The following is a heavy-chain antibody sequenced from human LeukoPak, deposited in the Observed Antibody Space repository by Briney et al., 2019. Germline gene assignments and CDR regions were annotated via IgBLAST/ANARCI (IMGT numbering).Heavy chain of an antibody. CDR2: NYYSGST. D-gene: IGHD4-23*01. J-gene: IGHJ3*02. Sequence: PSETLSLTCTVSGGSISSSSYYWGWIRQPPGKGLEWIGSNYYSGSTYYNPSLKSRVTISVDTSKNQFSLKLSSVTAADTAVYYCAGSGGNDAFDIWGQGTMVTVSS. V-gene: IGHV4-39*01. CDR1: GGSISSSSYY. CDR3: AGSGGNDAFDI.